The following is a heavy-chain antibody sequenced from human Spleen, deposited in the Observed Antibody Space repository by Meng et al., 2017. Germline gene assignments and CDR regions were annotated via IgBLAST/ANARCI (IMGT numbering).Heavy chain of an antibody. CDR1: GYPISSGYY. D-gene: IGHD3-22*01. Sequence: SDTLPLTCAVSGYPISSGYYWGWIRQPPGKGLEWIGSIYHSGSTYYNPSLNSRVTISVDTSKNQFSLKLRSVTAADTAVYYCARDRGLYASSGYPGYWGQGTLVTVSS. V-gene: IGHV4-38-2*02. CDR3: ARDRGLYASSGYPGY. J-gene: IGHJ4*02. CDR2: IYHSGST.